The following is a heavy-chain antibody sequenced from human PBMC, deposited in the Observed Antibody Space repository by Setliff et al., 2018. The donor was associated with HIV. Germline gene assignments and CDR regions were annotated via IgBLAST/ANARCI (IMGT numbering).Heavy chain of an antibody. CDR1: GGSISSSSYY. CDR3: ATGPYYGSGSYYPSDAFDI. CDR2: IYYSGST. V-gene: IGHV4-39*01. D-gene: IGHD3-10*01. J-gene: IGHJ3*02. Sequence: SETLSLTCTVSGGSISSSSYYWGWIRQPPGKGLEWIGSIYYSGSTYYNPSLKSRVTISVDTSKNQFSLKLSSVTAADTAVYYCATGPYYGSGSYYPSDAFDIWGQGTMVTVSS.